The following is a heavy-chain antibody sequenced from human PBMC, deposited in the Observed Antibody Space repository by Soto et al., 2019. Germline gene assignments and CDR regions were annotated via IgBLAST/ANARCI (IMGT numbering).Heavy chain of an antibody. CDR2: ISAYNGNT. CDR3: ARDNPDYDFWSGYEDWFDP. J-gene: IGHJ5*02. V-gene: IGHV1-18*01. CDR1: GYTFTSYG. Sequence: GASVKVSCKASGYTFTSYGISWVRQAPGQGLEWMGWISAYNGNTNYAQKLQGRVTMTTDTSTSTAYMELRSLRSDDTAVYYCARDNPDYDFWSGYEDWFDPWGQGTLVTVSS. D-gene: IGHD3-3*01.